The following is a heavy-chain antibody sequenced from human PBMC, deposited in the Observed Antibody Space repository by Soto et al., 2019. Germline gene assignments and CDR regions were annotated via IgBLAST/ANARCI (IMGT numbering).Heavy chain of an antibody. CDR2: INWNGGST. J-gene: IGHJ4*02. Sequence: EVPLVESGGGVVRPGGSLRLSCAASGFTFDDYGMSWVRQAPGKGLEWVSGINWNGGSTGYADSVKGRFTISRDNAKNTLYLQMNSLRAEDTALYYCARGGDGITTFGIDYWGQGTLVTVSS. CDR1: GFTFDDYG. V-gene: IGHV3-20*04. CDR3: ARGGDGITTFGIDY. D-gene: IGHD3-16*01.